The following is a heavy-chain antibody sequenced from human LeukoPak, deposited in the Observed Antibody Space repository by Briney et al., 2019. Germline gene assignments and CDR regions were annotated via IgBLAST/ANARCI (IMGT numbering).Heavy chain of an antibody. CDR3: ATSDPSGSYFFDY. Sequence: PSETLSLTCAVYGGSFSGYYWSWIRQPPGKGLEWTGEINHSGSTNYNPSLKSRVTISVDTSKNQFSLKLSSVTAADTAVYYCATSDPSGSYFFDYWGQGTLVTVSS. J-gene: IGHJ4*02. D-gene: IGHD1-26*01. CDR1: GGSFSGYY. CDR2: INHSGST. V-gene: IGHV4-34*01.